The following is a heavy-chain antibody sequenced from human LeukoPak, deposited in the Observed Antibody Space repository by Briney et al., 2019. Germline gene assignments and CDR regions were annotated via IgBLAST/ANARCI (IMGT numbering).Heavy chain of an antibody. CDR1: GGSISSSTSY. J-gene: IGHJ4*02. CDR3: ASLRVTTYYFDY. V-gene: IGHV4-39*01. D-gene: IGHD2-21*02. Sequence: SETLSLTCTVSGGSISSSTSYWGWIRQPPGKGLEWIGYIYYSGRTYYNPSLKSRLTISVDTSKNQSSLKLSSVTAADTAVYYCASLRVTTYYFDYWGQGTLVTVSS. CDR2: IYYSGRT.